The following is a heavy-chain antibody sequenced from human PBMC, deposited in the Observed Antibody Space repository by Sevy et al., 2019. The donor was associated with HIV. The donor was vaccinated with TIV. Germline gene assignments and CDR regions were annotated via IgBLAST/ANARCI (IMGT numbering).Heavy chain of an antibody. V-gene: IGHV1-18*01. J-gene: IGHJ5*02. CDR2: ISVYNGKI. D-gene: IGHD3-22*01. CDR3: ARRGAFDFDTSGFLSP. Sequence: ASVKVSCKASGYTFTSFGISWVRQAPGQGLEWVGWISVYNGKINYAQNFQGRVTMTTDTSTRTAYMGLKSLGSDDTAVYYCARRGAFDFDTSGFLSPWGQGTLVTVSS. CDR1: GYTFTSFG.